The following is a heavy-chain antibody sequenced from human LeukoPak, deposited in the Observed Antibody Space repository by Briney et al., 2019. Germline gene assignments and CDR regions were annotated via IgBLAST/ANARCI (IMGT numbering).Heavy chain of an antibody. D-gene: IGHD3/OR15-3a*01. V-gene: IGHV3-30*04. CDR1: GFTFSSYS. Sequence: PGGSLRLSCAACGFTFSSYSMHWVRQAPGKGLEWLTLISYHGSNKDYTDSVRGRFTISRDNSKNTVFLQMNSLRTEDTAVYFCARSPERLGQGYLDSWGQGTLVTVSS. CDR2: ISYHGSNK. J-gene: IGHJ4*02. CDR3: ARSPERLGQGYLDS.